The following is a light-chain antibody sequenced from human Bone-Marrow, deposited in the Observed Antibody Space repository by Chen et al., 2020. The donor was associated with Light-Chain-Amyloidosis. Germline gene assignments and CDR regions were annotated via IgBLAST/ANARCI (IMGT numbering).Light chain of an antibody. V-gene: IGLV2-14*01. J-gene: IGLJ1*01. CDR2: EVT. Sequence: QSALTHPPPVLGSPGKPLPISATGTSSDVGGDNHVSWYQQHPDKAPKLMIYEVTNRPSWVPDRFSGSKSDNTASLTISGLQTEDEADYFCSSYTITNTLVFGSGTRVTVL. CDR1: SSDVGGDNH. CDR3: SSYTITNTLV.